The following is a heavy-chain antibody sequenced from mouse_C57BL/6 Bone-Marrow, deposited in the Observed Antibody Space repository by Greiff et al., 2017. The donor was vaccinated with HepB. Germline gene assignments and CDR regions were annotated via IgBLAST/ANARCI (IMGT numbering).Heavy chain of an antibody. CDR1: GYTFTSYG. J-gene: IGHJ3*01. D-gene: IGHD1-1*01. CDR3: ASYYYGSNPFAY. V-gene: IGHV1-81*01. CDR2: IYPGDGDT. Sequence: VQLQQSGAELARPGASVKLSCKASGYTFTSYGISWVKQRTGQGLEWIGEIYPGDGDTNYNGKFKGKATLTADKSSSTAYMQLSSLTSEDSAVYFCASYYYGSNPFAYWGQGTLVTVSA.